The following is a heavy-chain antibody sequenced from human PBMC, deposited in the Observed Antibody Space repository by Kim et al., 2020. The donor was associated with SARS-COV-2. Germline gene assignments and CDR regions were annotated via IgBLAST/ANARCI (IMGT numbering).Heavy chain of an antibody. D-gene: IGHD5-12*01. CDR3: ASDHLDGYNI. CDR1: GFSVNRFY. CDR2: IYYDGNT. Sequence: GGSLRLSCAASGFSVNRFYMTWVRQAPGKGLEWVSVIYYDGNTDYADSVRGRFTIFRDSSRNTLYLQMNSLRAEDTAVYFCASDHLDGYNIWGQGTLFTV. J-gene: IGHJ4*02. V-gene: IGHV3-53*01.